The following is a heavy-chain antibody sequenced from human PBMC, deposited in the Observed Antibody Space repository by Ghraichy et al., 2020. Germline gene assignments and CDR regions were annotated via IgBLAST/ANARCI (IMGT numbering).Heavy chain of an antibody. V-gene: IGHV1-2*02. CDR3: ARAERYESYYSGMDV. Sequence: ASVKVSCKASGYIFIGYYINWVRQAPGQGPEWMGWINPKTGDTKYAQKFQGRVTMTRDTSANSAFLELSNLRSDDTALYYCARAERYESYYSGMDVWGQGTSVTVSS. CDR2: INPKTGDT. D-gene: IGHD2-2*01. CDR1: GYIFIGYY. J-gene: IGHJ6*02.